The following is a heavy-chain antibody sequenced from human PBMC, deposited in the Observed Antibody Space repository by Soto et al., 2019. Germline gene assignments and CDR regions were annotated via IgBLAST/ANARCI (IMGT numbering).Heavy chain of an antibody. CDR3: ARDWPLGIVVVTAIPDFNWFDP. D-gene: IGHD2-21*02. Sequence: ASVKVSCKASGYTFTSYYMHWVRQAPGQGLEWMGIINPSGGSTSYAQKFQGRVTTTRDTSTSTVYMELSSLRSEDTAVYYCARDWPLGIVVVTAIPDFNWFDPWGQGTLVTVSS. CDR2: INPSGGST. CDR1: GYTFTSYY. V-gene: IGHV1-46*03. J-gene: IGHJ5*02.